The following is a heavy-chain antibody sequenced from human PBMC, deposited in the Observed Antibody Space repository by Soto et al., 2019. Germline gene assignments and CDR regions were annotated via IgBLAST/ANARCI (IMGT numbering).Heavy chain of an antibody. J-gene: IGHJ4*02. CDR3: ASTYYTASSGPFDY. CDR2: IYYSGST. CDR1: GGSISSGNYY. D-gene: IGHD3-22*01. V-gene: IGHV4-31*03. Sequence: QVQLQESGPGLVKPSQTLSLICTVSGGSISSGNYYWSWIRQHPGKGLEWIGYIYYSGSTYYNPSLKGRVTIXVXTXXNQCSLKLSSVTAADTAVYYCASTYYTASSGPFDYWGQGTLVTVSS.